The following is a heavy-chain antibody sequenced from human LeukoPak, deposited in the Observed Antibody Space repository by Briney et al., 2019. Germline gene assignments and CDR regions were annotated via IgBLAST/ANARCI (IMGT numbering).Heavy chain of an antibody. CDR1: GFTFTSSA. D-gene: IGHD4-17*01. Sequence: SVKVSCKASGFTFTSSAVQWVRQARGQRLERIGWIVVGSGNTNYAQKFQERVTITRDMSTSTAYMELSSLRSEDTAVYYCAANLYGDYVSDYWGQGTLVTVSS. CDR2: IVVGSGNT. J-gene: IGHJ4*02. CDR3: AANLYGDYVSDY. V-gene: IGHV1-58*01.